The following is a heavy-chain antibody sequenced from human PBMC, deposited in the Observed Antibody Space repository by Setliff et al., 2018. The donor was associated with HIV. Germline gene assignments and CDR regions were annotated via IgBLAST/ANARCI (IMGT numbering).Heavy chain of an antibody. V-gene: IGHV3-7*01. J-gene: IGHJ3*02. CDR2: IKQDGSQT. D-gene: IGHD6-13*01. Sequence: GGSLRLSCAASGFTFSSYWMAWIRQAPGKGLEWVASIKQDGSQTNYVDSVRGRFTISRENTENSLYLQMSSLRVEDTATYYCARIMLVLPPPQDEASDIWGQGTMVTVSS. CDR3: ARIMLVLPPPQDEASDI. CDR1: GFTFSSYW.